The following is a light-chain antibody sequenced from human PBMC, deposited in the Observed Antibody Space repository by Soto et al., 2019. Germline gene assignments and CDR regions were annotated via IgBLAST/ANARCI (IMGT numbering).Light chain of an antibody. CDR1: SSDVGYYNY. V-gene: IGLV2-8*01. Sequence: QSALTQPPSASGSPGQSVTISCTGTSSDVGYYNYVSWYQQHPGKAPKLIIYDVTKRPSGVPDRFSGSKSGNTASLTVSGLQPDDEADYYCSSYADSNQVLFGGGTKHTVL. CDR3: SSYADSNQVL. J-gene: IGLJ2*01. CDR2: DVT.